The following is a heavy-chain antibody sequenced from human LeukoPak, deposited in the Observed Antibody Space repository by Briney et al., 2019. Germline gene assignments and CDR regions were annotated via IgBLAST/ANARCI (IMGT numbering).Heavy chain of an antibody. CDR3: AKDRGSSGWYAPADY. J-gene: IGHJ4*02. V-gene: IGHV3-23*01. D-gene: IGHD6-19*01. CDR1: GFTFDDYA. CDR2: ISGSGGST. Sequence: GRSLRLSCAASGFTFDDYAMHWVRQAPGKGLEWVSAISGSGGSTYYADSVKGRFTISRDNSKNTLYLQMNSLRAEDTAVYYCAKDRGSSGWYAPADYWGQGTLVTVSS.